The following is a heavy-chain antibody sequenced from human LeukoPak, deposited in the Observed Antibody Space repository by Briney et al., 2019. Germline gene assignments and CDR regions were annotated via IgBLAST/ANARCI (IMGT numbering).Heavy chain of an antibody. J-gene: IGHJ6*03. CDR1: GFTFSSYS. CDR3: ASGVVVVPAANYYYMDV. Sequence: GGSLRLSCAASGFTFSSYSMNWVRQAPGKGLEWVSCINSDGSSTSYADSVKGRFTIARDNAKSPLYLQMNSLRAEDTAVYYCASGVVVVPAANYYYMDVWGKGTTVTISS. CDR2: INSDGSST. D-gene: IGHD2-2*01. V-gene: IGHV3-74*01.